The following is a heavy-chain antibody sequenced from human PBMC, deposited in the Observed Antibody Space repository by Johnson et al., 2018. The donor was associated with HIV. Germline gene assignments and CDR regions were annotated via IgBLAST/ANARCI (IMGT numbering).Heavy chain of an antibody. CDR1: GFTVRSNH. D-gene: IGHD1-26*01. J-gene: IGHJ3*02. CDR2: ISWNSDTI. V-gene: IGHV3-20*04. Sequence: EVQLVESGGGVVRPGGSLRLSCAASGFTVRSNHISWVRQTPGKGLEWVSGISWNSDTIGYADSVKGRFTISRDNARNSLYVQMNSLRAEYTALYYCQGDSGSYHGNDAFDIWGQGTMVTVSS. CDR3: QGDSGSYHGNDAFDI.